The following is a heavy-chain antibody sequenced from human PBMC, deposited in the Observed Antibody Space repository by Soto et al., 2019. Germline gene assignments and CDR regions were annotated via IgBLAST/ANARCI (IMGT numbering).Heavy chain of an antibody. CDR2: IYYSGST. CDR1: GGSISSGGYY. Sequence: QVQLQESGPGLVKPSQTLSLTCTVSGGSISSGGYYWIWIRQHPWKGLEWIGYIYYSGSTYYNPSLKSRVTISVDTSKNQFSLKLSSVTAADTAVYYCARAQGYFDWLPFDYWGQGTLVTVSS. V-gene: IGHV4-31*03. CDR3: ARAQGYFDWLPFDY. J-gene: IGHJ4*02. D-gene: IGHD3-9*01.